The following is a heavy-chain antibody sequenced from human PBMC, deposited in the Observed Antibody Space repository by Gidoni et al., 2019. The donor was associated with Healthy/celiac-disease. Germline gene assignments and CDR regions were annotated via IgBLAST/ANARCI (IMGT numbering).Heavy chain of an antibody. CDR2: MNPNSGNT. Sequence: QVQLVQSGAEVKKPGASVKVSCRASGHTFPSSEISWGRQAAGQGLEWMGWMNPNSGNTGFAQKFQGRVTMTRDTSISTAYMELSSLRSEDTAMYYCARGGGSLDFWGQGTLVTVSS. D-gene: IGHD2-15*01. CDR3: ARGGGSLDF. V-gene: IGHV1-8*01. CDR1: GHTFPSSE. J-gene: IGHJ4*02.